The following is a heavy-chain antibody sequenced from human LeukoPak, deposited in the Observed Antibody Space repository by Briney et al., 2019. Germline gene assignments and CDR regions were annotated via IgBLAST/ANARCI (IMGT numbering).Heavy chain of an antibody. CDR3: ARVNFYSSNFDY. J-gene: IGHJ4*02. Sequence: SGGSLRLSCAASGFTFSTYWMHWVRQAPGKGLVWVSDINGDGSSTTYADSVKGRFTISRDNAKNTLYLQMNSLRAEDTAVYYCARVNFYSSNFDYWGQGTLVTVSS. CDR1: GFTFSTYW. CDR2: INGDGSST. V-gene: IGHV3-74*01. D-gene: IGHD6-13*01.